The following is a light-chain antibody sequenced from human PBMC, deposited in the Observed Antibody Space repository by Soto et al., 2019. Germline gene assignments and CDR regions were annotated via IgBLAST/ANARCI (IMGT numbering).Light chain of an antibody. J-gene: IGKJ3*01. CDR1: QSISSW. CDR2: KVS. V-gene: IGKV1-5*03. Sequence: DIQMTQSPSTLSASVGDRVTITCRASQSISSWLAWYQQKPGKAPKLLIYKVSSLKSGVPSRFSGSGSGTEFTLTISSLQADDFATYYCQQSRVFGPGTKLDIK. CDR3: QQSRV.